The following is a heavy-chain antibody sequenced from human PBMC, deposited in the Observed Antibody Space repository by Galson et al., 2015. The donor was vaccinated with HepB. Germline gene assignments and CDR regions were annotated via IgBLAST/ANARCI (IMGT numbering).Heavy chain of an antibody. D-gene: IGHD3-22*01. J-gene: IGHJ4*02. CDR2: ISYDGSNK. Sequence: SLRLSCAASGFTFSSYGMHWVRQAPGKGLEWVAVISYDGSNKYYADSVKGRFTISRDNSKNTLYLQMNSLRAEDTAVYYCAKDPGYYDSSGYSYFDYWGQGTLVTVSS. CDR3: AKDPGYYDSSGYSYFDY. V-gene: IGHV3-30*18. CDR1: GFTFSSYG.